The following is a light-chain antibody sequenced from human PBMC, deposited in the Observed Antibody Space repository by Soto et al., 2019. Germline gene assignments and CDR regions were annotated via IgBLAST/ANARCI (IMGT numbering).Light chain of an antibody. CDR3: KQYYTTPWT. CDR1: QSVLYSSNNKKY. V-gene: IGKV4-1*01. CDR2: WAS. J-gene: IGKJ1*01. Sequence: DIVMTQSPDSLAVSLGERATINCKSSQSVLYSSNNKKYSAWYQQKPGQPPKLLIYWASTRESGVPDRFSGSGSGTDFTLTISSLQAEDVAVYYCKQYYTTPWTFGQGTKVEIK.